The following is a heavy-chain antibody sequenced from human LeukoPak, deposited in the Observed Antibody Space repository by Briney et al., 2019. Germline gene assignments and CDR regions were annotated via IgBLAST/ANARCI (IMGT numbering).Heavy chain of an antibody. Sequence: SETLSLTCTVSGGSISSYYWSWIRQPPGKGLEWIGYIYYSGSTNYNPSLKSRVTISVDTSKNQFSLKLSSVTAADTAVYYRARDRSKYYGMDVWGQGTTVTVSS. CDR3: ARDRSKYYGMDV. CDR1: GGSISSYY. V-gene: IGHV4-59*01. J-gene: IGHJ6*02. CDR2: IYYSGST.